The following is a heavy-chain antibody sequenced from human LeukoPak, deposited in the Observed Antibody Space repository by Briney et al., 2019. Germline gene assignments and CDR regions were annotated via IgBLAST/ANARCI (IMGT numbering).Heavy chain of an antibody. Sequence: GGSLRLSCAASGFDFSDYYMTWVRQDPGKGLEWVSYISGGLSTISYADSVRGRFTISRDNAKNSLYLQMTSLRAEDTAVYYCARLTYFLVGAYYFDSWGQGSLVTVSS. D-gene: IGHD3-3*01. V-gene: IGHV3-11*01. CDR1: GFDFSDYY. J-gene: IGHJ4*02. CDR3: ARLTYFLVGAYYFDS. CDR2: ISGGLSTI.